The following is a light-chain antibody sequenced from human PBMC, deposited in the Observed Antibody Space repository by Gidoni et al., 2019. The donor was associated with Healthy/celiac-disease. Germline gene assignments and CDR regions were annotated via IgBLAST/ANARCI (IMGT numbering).Light chain of an antibody. J-gene: IGKJ1*01. Sequence: EIVLTQSPGTLSLYPGERATRACRASQSVSSSYLAWYQQKPGQAPRLLIYGASSRATGIPDRFSGSGSGTDFTLTISILEPEDFAVYYCQQYGSSRWTFGQGTKVEIK. CDR3: QQYGSSRWT. V-gene: IGKV3-20*01. CDR2: GAS. CDR1: QSVSSSY.